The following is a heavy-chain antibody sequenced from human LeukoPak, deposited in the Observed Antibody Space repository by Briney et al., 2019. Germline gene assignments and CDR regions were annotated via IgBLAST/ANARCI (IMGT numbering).Heavy chain of an antibody. Sequence: SETLSLTCTVSGGSISSYYWSWIRQPPGKGLEWIGCIYYSGSTNYNPSLKSRVTISVDTSKKQFSLKLSSVTAADTAVYYCARGPGIAVAGRSSYYFDYWGQGTLVTVSS. D-gene: IGHD6-19*01. CDR1: GGSISSYY. CDR2: IYYSGST. V-gene: IGHV4-59*01. CDR3: ARGPGIAVAGRSSYYFDY. J-gene: IGHJ4*02.